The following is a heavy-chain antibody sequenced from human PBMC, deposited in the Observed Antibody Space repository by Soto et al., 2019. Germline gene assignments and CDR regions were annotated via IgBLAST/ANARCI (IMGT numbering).Heavy chain of an antibody. D-gene: IGHD6-13*01. CDR3: TTLSYSSSWYDSDY. Sequence: PGGSLRLSCAASGFTFSNAWMNWVRQAPGKGLEWVGRIKSKTDGGTTDYAAPVKGRFTISRDDSKNTLYLQMNSLKTEDTAVYYCTTLSYSSSWYDSDYWGQGTLVTVSS. CDR2: IKSKTDGGTT. CDR1: GFTFSNAW. V-gene: IGHV3-15*07. J-gene: IGHJ4*02.